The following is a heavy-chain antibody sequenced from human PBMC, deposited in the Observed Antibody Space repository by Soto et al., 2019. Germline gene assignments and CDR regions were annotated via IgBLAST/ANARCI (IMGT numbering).Heavy chain of an antibody. J-gene: IGHJ3*02. CDR2: ISGSGGST. Sequence: GGSLRLSCAASGFTFSSYAMSWVRQAPGKGLEWVSAISGSGGSTYYADSVKGRFTISRDNSKNTLYLQMNSLRAEDTAVYYCAKGKRYCSGGSCYGFAFDIWGQGTMVTVS. D-gene: IGHD2-15*01. V-gene: IGHV3-23*01. CDR3: AKGKRYCSGGSCYGFAFDI. CDR1: GFTFSSYA.